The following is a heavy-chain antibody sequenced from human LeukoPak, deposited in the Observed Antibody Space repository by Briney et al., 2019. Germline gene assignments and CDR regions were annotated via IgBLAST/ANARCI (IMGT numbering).Heavy chain of an antibody. Sequence: GGSLRLSCAASGFTFSTSWMHWVRQDPEKGLVWVSRINSDGSSPSYADSVRGRFTISRDNAKSTLYLQMNCLRVEDTAVYYCAKAYSSSYYNWFDPWGQGTLVTVSS. V-gene: IGHV3-74*01. D-gene: IGHD6-13*01. CDR2: INSDGSSP. J-gene: IGHJ5*02. CDR1: GFTFSTSW. CDR3: AKAYSSSYYNWFDP.